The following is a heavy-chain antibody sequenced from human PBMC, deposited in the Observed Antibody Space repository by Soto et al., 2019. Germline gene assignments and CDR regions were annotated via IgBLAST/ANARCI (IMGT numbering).Heavy chain of an antibody. CDR2: IYYSGST. V-gene: IGHV4-31*03. J-gene: IGHJ4*02. CDR3: ARKTTVTTRFDY. D-gene: IGHD4-17*01. CDR1: GGSISSGGYY. Sequence: QVQLQESGPGLVKPSQTLSLTCTVSGGSISSGGYYWSWIRQHPGKVLEWIGYIYYSGSTYYNPSPKSRVTISVDTSKNQFSLKLSSVTAAHTPVYYCARKTTVTTRFDYWGQGTLVTVSS.